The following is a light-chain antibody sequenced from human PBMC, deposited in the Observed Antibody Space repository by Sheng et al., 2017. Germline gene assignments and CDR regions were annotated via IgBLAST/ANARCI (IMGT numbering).Light chain of an antibody. V-gene: IGLV2-14*03. CDR3: SSYTSSTGV. CDR2: DGS. CDR1: SSDVGGYKY. J-gene: IGLJ1*01. Sequence: QSALTQPASVSGSPGQSITISCTATSSDVGGYKYVSWYQQHPGKAPKLMIYDGSNRPSGVSNRFSGSKSGNTASLTISGLQAEDEADYYCSSYTSSTGVFGTGTKTHRP.